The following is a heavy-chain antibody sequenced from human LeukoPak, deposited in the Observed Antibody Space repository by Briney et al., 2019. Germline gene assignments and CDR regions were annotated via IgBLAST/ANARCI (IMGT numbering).Heavy chain of an antibody. CDR3: ARGGYSYVYGYFDY. CDR2: INPNSGDT. D-gene: IGHD5-18*01. CDR1: GYTFTGYY. J-gene: IGHJ4*02. Sequence: ASVKVSCKASGYTFTGYYMYWVRQAPGQGLEWMGWINPNSGDTNYAQKFQGRVTMTSDTSISTAYMELNSLRAEDTAVYYCARGGYSYVYGYFDYWGQGTLVTVSS. V-gene: IGHV1-2*02.